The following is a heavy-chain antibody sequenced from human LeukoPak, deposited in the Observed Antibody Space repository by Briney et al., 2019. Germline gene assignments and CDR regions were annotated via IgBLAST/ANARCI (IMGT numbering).Heavy chain of an antibody. CDR3: ATRDHYYNYYHMDA. Sequence: PSQTLSLTCTVSGGSISSGSYYWSWIRQPAGKGLEWIGRFYTSGNTNYNPSLKSRDTISVDTSKNQFSLKLSSVTAADTAVYYCATRDHYYNYYHMDAWGKGTTVIVSS. J-gene: IGHJ6*03. D-gene: IGHD1-14*01. CDR2: FYTSGNT. V-gene: IGHV4-61*02. CDR1: GGSISSGSYY.